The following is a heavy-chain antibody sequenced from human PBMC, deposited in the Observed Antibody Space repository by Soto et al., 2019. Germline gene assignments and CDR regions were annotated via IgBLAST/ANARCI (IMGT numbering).Heavy chain of an antibody. V-gene: IGHV3-72*01. D-gene: IGHD3-22*01. J-gene: IGHJ4*02. CDR1: GYRFSVYV. CDR2: TRNKANSYTT. CDR3: AREGSSSGPDYEY. Sequence: GWSLRLACAASGYRFSVYVINWARQAQGKGLEWVGRTRNKANSYTTDYAAFVKGRFTISRDDSKNLIYLQMNSLKTEDTAVYYCAREGSSSGPDYEYWGQGTLVTVSS.